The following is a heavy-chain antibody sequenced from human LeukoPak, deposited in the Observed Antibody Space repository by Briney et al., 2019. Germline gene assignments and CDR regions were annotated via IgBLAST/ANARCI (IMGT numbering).Heavy chain of an antibody. D-gene: IGHD6-19*01. V-gene: IGHV3-74*01. CDR1: GFTFSSYA. CDR2: INSDGSST. Sequence: GGSLRLSCAASGFTFSSYAMSWARQAPGKGLVWVSRINSDGSSTSYADSVKGRFTISRDNAKNTLYLQMNSLRAEDTAVYYCARDPLPYSSGYLDYWGQGTLVTVSS. CDR3: ARDPLPYSSGYLDY. J-gene: IGHJ4*02.